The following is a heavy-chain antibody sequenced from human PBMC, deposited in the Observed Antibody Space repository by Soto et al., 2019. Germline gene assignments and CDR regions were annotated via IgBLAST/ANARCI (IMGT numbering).Heavy chain of an antibody. V-gene: IGHV4-59*01. CDR2: IYYSGST. CDR1: GGSISSYY. Sequence: NPSESLSLTCTVSGGSISSYYWSWIRQPPGKGLEWIGYIYYSGSTNYNPSLKSRVTISVDTSKNQFSLKLSSVTAADTAVYYCARGPNYYGSGSYDDYYYYYGMDVWGQGTTVTVSS. J-gene: IGHJ6*02. D-gene: IGHD3-10*01. CDR3: ARGPNYYGSGSYDDYYYYYGMDV.